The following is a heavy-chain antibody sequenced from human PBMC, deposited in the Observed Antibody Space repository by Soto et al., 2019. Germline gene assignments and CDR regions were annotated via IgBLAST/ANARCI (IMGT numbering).Heavy chain of an antibody. V-gene: IGHV4-59*08. CDR2: IYYSGST. CDR3: AGEGTWSGYYYYGMDV. D-gene: IGHD1-1*01. Sequence: SETLSLTCTVSGGSISSYYWSWIRQPPGKGLEWIGYIYYSGSTNYNPSLKSRVTISVDTSKNQFSLKLSSVTAADTAVYYCAGEGTWSGYYYYGMDVWGQGTRVTVSS. CDR1: GGSISSYY. J-gene: IGHJ6*02.